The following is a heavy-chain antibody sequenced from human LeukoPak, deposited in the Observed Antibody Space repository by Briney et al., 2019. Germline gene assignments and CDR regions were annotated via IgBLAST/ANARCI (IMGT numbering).Heavy chain of an antibody. CDR2: ISSSSNII. V-gene: IGHV3-48*01. J-gene: IGHJ6*03. CDR1: GFTFNIYA. D-gene: IGHD2-2*01. Sequence: GEALSLSCAASGFTFNIYAFSWVRPAPGKGLDWVSYISSSSNIIYYTGSVKRRFTISRDNARNLLSLQMNSLRAEDTAVYYCARDRVGYCSSTSCSSRDYYYYMDVWGKGTTVTVSS. CDR3: ARDRVGYCSSTSCSSRDYYYYMDV.